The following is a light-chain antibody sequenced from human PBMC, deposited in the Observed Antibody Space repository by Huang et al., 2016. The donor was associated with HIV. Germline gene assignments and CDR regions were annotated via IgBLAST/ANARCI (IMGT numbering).Light chain of an antibody. J-gene: IGKJ2*01. V-gene: IGKV3-15*01. CDR3: QQYDNWPPYT. Sequence: EIVMTQSPATLSVSPGERATLSCRASQSISSNLAWYQQKPGQAPRLLSYATSTRATGIPARFSGSWSETEFTLTITSLQSEDFAVYYCQQYDNWPPYTFGQGTKLEIK. CDR1: QSISSN. CDR2: ATS.